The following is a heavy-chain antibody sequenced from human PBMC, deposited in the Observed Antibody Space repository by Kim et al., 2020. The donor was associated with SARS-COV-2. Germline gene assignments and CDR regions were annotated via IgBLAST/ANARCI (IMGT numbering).Heavy chain of an antibody. CDR2: INHSGST. V-gene: IGHV4-34*01. CDR1: GGSFSGYY. CDR3: ARGSGEFPFDY. J-gene: IGHJ4*02. D-gene: IGHD3-10*01. Sequence: SETLSLTCAVYGGSFSGYYWSWIRQPPGKGLEWIGEINHSGSTNYNPSLKSRVTISVDTSKNQFSLKLSSVTAADTAVYYCARGSGEFPFDYWGQGTLVTVSS.